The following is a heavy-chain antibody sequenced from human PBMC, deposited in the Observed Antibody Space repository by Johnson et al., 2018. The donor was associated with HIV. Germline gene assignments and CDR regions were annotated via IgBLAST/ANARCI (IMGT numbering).Heavy chain of an antibody. J-gene: IGHJ3*02. CDR3: AREEGTDILTRGDAFDI. CDR1: GFTFSSYT. Sequence: VQLVESGGGLVQPGRSLRLSCVASGFTFSSYTMHWVRQAPGKGLEWVAVISYDGSENYYVDSVKGRFAISSDNSRNTLDLRMDSLRVEDTAVYYCAREEGTDILTRGDAFDIWGQGTMVTVSS. D-gene: IGHD3-9*01. V-gene: IGHV3-30*09. CDR2: ISYDGSEN.